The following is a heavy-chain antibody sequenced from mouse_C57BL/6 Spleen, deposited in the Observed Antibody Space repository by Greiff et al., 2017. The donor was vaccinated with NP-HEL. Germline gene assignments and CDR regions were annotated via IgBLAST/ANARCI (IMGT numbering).Heavy chain of an antibody. CDR2: ISDGGSYT. Sequence: DVQLVESGGGLVKPGGSLKLSCAASGFTFSSYAMSWVRQTPEKRLEWVATISDGGSYTYYPDNVKGRFTISRDNAKNNLYLQMSHLKSEDTAMYYCARDLLLRDAMDYWGQGTSVTVSS. CDR3: ARDLLLRDAMDY. V-gene: IGHV5-4*01. CDR1: GFTFSSYA. D-gene: IGHD1-1*01. J-gene: IGHJ4*01.